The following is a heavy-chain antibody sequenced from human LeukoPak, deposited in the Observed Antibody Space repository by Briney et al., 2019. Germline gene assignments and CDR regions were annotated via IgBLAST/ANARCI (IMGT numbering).Heavy chain of an antibody. J-gene: IGHJ4*02. V-gene: IGHV3-9*01. D-gene: IGHD3-16*02. CDR3: ARRWGSYRYFDY. CDR2: ISWNSGSI. Sequence: GRSLRLSCAASGFTFDDYAMHWVRQAPGKGLEWVSGISWNSGSIGYADSVKGRFTISRDNAKNSLYLQMNSLRAEDTALYFCARRWGSYRYFDYWGQGTLVTVSS. CDR1: GFTFDDYA.